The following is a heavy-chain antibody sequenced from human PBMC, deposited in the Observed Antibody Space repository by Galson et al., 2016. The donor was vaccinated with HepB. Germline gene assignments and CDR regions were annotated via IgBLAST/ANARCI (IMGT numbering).Heavy chain of an antibody. D-gene: IGHD2-21*02. CDR2: IYKSGST. Sequence: SETLSLTCTISGGSISSYFWSWIRQTPGKGLEWIGCIYKSGSTNYSPSLDSRVTLSVDTSKNQVSLKLGSATAADTAVYYCARGVTGTPYFDFWGQGALVTVSS. J-gene: IGHJ4*02. CDR3: ARGVTGTPYFDF. V-gene: IGHV4-59*01. CDR1: GGSISSYF.